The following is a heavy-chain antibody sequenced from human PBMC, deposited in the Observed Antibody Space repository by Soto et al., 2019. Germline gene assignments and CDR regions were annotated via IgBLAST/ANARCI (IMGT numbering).Heavy chain of an antibody. J-gene: IGHJ5*02. D-gene: IGHD2-2*01. CDR1: GYAFTSYL. V-gene: IGHV5-51*01. CDR3: ARGYCTTTICDPWFDP. Sequence: GDSLKISCTCSGYAFTSYLIALVRQMPGKGLEWMGIIYPGDSDTGYSPSFQGQVTISADKSITTAYLQWSSLKASDTAMYYCARGYCTTTICDPWFDPWGQGTLVTVS. CDR2: IYPGDSDT.